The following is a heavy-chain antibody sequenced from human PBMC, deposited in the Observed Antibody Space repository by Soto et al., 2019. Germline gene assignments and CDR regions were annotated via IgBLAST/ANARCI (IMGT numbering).Heavy chain of an antibody. D-gene: IGHD2-2*01. J-gene: IGHJ5*02. CDR2: IYYSGST. V-gene: IGHV4-59*08. CDR3: ARQVVVVPAASKYNWFDP. Sequence: QVQLQESGPGLVKPSETLSLTCTVSGGSISSYYWSWIRQPPGKGLEWIGYIYYSGSTNYNPSLKSLVTISVDTSKNQFSLKLSSVTAADTAVYYCARQVVVVPAASKYNWFDPWGQGTLVTVSS. CDR1: GGSISSYY.